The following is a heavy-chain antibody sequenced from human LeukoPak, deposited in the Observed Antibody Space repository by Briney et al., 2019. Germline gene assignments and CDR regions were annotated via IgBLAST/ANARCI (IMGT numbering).Heavy chain of an antibody. V-gene: IGHV4-39*01. CDR2: IYYRGST. CDR3: ARHVGSSWYTDY. CDR1: GGSISGSSFY. D-gene: IGHD6-13*01. Sequence: SETLSLTCTVSGGSISGSSFYWGWSRQPPGKGLERIGSIYYRGSTYYNPSLKSRVTISVDTSKNQFSLKLSSVTAADTAVYYCARHVGSSWYTDYWGQGTLVTVSS. J-gene: IGHJ4*02.